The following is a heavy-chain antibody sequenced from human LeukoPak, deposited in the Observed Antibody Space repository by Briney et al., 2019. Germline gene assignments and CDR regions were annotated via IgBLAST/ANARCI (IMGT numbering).Heavy chain of an antibody. CDR1: GFTFSSYS. D-gene: IGHD2-21*02. CDR3: ARDVTRYYYYYMDV. CDR2: ISSRSSYI. Sequence: PGGSLRLSCAASGFTFSSYSMNWVRQAPGKGLEWVSSISSRSSYIYYADSVKGRFTISRDNAKNSLYLQMNSLRAEDTAVYYCARDVTRYYYYYMDVWGKGTTVTVSS. V-gene: IGHV3-21*01. J-gene: IGHJ6*03.